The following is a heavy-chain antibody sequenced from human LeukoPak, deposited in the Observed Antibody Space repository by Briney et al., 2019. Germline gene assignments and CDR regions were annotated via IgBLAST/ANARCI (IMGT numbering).Heavy chain of an antibody. V-gene: IGHV1-69*13. CDR2: IIPIFGTA. CDR3: ARDMSGLQLVRYYYYYMDV. J-gene: IGHJ6*03. Sequence: SVKVSCKASGGTFSSYAISWVRQAPGQGLEWMGGIIPIFGTANYAQKFQGRVTITADESTSTAYMELSSLRSEDTAVYYCARDMSGLQLVRYYYYYMDVWGKGTTVTVSS. CDR1: GGTFSSYA. D-gene: IGHD6-6*01.